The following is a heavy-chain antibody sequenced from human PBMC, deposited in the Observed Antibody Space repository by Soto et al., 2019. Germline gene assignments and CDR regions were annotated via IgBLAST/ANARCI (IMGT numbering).Heavy chain of an antibody. V-gene: IGHV1-46*01. J-gene: IGHJ4*02. CDR3: ALSGKQWLVPAGSLDY. CDR1: GYTFTNFY. D-gene: IGHD6-19*01. Sequence: QVQLVQSGPEVKKPGASVKVSCMTSGYTFTNFYMNWVRQAPGQGLEWMGIINPDGGTTTYAPEFQGRITMTTDTSTSTVYMELSSLRSEDTAMYYCALSGKQWLVPAGSLDYWGQGTLVTVSS. CDR2: INPDGGTT.